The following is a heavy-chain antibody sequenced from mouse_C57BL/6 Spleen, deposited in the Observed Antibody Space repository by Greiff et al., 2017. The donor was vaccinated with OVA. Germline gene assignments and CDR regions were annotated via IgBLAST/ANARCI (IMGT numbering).Heavy chain of an antibody. CDR1: GFNIKDYY. V-gene: IGHV14-1*01. CDR2: IDPEDGDT. Sequence: EVQRVESGAELVRPGASVKLSCTASGFNIKDYYMHWVKQRPEQGLEWIGRIDPEDGDTEYAPKFQGKATMTADTSSNTAYLQLSSLTSEDTAVYYCTLYGSSLSYAMDYWGQGTSVTVSS. CDR3: TLYGSSLSYAMDY. D-gene: IGHD1-1*01. J-gene: IGHJ4*01.